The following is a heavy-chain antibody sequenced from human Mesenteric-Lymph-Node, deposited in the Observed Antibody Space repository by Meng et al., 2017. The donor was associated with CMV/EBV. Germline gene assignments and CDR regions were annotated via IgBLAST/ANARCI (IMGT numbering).Heavy chain of an antibody. D-gene: IGHD3-10*01. CDR3: AKDGPGGYARVRGLPGGYYYGVDV. CDR1: GFTFITYA. Sequence: GGSLRLSCAASGFTFITYAMSWVRQAPGKGLGGVAGISSGSTYYPDCVEGRFTIAKDNTKNTLYLQMNSLRAEDTAVYCCAKDGPGGYARVRGLPGGYYYGVDVWGQGTTVTVSS. CDR2: ISSGST. J-gene: IGHJ6*02. V-gene: IGHV3-23*01.